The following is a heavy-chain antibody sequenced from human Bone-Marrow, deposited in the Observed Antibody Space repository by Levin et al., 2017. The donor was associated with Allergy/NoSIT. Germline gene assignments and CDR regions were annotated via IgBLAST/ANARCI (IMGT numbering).Heavy chain of an antibody. D-gene: IGHD2-21*02. CDR1: GFTFSSYG. CDR3: AKAHHPFVVVTVFDY. CDR2: ISYDGSNK. Sequence: GGSLRLSCAASGFTFSSYGMHWVRQAPGKGLEWVAVISYDGSNKYYADSVKGRFTISRDNSKNTLYLQMNSLRAEDTAVYYCAKAHHPFVVVTVFDYWGQGTLVTVSS. J-gene: IGHJ4*02. V-gene: IGHV3-30*18.